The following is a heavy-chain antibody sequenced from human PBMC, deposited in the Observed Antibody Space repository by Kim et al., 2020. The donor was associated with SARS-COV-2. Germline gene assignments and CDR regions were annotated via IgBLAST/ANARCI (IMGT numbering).Heavy chain of an antibody. CDR1: GFTFSSYC. CDR2: ISSSSSYI. CDR3: ARGCMTTSYAFDI. J-gene: IGHJ3*02. D-gene: IGHD4-17*01. V-gene: IGHV3-21*01. Sequence: GGSLRLSCAASGFTFSSYCMNWVRQAPGKGLEWVASISSSSSYIYYADSVKGRFTISRDNAKNSLYLQMNSLRAEDTAVYYCARGCMTTSYAFDIWGQGTIVTVPS.